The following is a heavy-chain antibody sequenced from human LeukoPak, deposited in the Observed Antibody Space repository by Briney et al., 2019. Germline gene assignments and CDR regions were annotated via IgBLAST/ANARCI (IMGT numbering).Heavy chain of an antibody. Sequence: SLRLSCAASGFTFDDYAMHWVRQAPGKGLEWASGISWNSGSIGYADSVKGRFTISRDNAKNSLYLQMNSLRAEDMALYYCARSQWLARKFDYWGQGTLVTVSS. CDR3: ARSQWLARKFDY. J-gene: IGHJ4*02. V-gene: IGHV3-9*03. CDR1: GFTFDDYA. D-gene: IGHD6-19*01. CDR2: ISWNSGSI.